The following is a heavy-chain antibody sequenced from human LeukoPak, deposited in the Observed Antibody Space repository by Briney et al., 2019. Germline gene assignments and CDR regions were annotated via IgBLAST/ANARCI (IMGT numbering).Heavy chain of an antibody. D-gene: IGHD3-10*01. CDR3: ARDGPAQMVDFDY. J-gene: IGHJ4*02. Sequence: DSVKVSCKASGYTFSGTGWYLYWRGQAPGQGLECMVWIYPYTGATHYAQKFQGRVAMTRDKSISTAYMELSRLRPDDTAVYYCARDGPAQMVDFDYWGQGTLVTVSS. V-gene: IGHV1-2*02. CDR1: GYTFSGTGWY. CDR2: IYPYTGAT.